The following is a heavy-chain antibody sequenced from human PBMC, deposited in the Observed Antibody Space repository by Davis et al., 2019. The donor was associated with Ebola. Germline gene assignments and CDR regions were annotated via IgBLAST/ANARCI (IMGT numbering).Heavy chain of an antibody. CDR1: GYTFTSYD. J-gene: IGHJ4*02. CDR3: ARAPTWSQINYYCFDY. CDR2: MNPNSGNT. V-gene: IGHV1-8*01. D-gene: IGHD3-10*01. Sequence: ASVKVSCKASGYTFTSYDINWVRQATGQELEWMGWMNPNSGNTGYAQKFQGRVTMTRNTSISTAYMEVSSLRSEDTAVYYCARAPTWSQINYYCFDYWGQGTLVTVSS.